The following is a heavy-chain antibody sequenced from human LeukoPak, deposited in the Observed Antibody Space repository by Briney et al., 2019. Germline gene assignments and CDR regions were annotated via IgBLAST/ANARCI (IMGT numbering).Heavy chain of an antibody. CDR3: AKVSGYCSGGSCFNY. CDR1: GFTFSSYA. D-gene: IGHD2-15*01. J-gene: IGHJ4*02. V-gene: IGHV3-23*01. CDR2: ISGSGGST. Sequence: GGSLRLSCAASGFTFSSYAMSWVRQAPGKGLEWVSAISGSGGSTYYADSVKGRFTISRGNSKNTLYLQMNSLRAEDTAVYYCAKVSGYCSGGSCFNYWGQGTLVTVSS.